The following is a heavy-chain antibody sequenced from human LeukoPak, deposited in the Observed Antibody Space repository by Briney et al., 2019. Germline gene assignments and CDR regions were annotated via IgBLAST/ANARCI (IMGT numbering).Heavy chain of an antibody. CDR2: ITSGSNYM. Sequence: GGSLRLSCAASGFTFSSYAMSWVRQAPGKGLEWVSSITSGSNYMYYADSVKGRFTISRDNAKNSLYLQMNSLRAEDTAVYYCARDFLEWLPYSWGQGTLVTVSS. J-gene: IGHJ4*02. D-gene: IGHD3-3*01. CDR3: ARDFLEWLPYS. V-gene: IGHV3-21*01. CDR1: GFTFSSYA.